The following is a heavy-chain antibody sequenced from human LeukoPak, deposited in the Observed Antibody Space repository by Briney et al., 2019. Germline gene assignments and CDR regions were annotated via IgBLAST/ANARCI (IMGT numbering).Heavy chain of an antibody. J-gene: IGHJ4*02. CDR1: GGTFTGYI. D-gene: IGHD2-21*02. CDR3: ARAYCGGDCYTHFDY. Sequence: VKVSCKASGGTFTGYIISWVRQAPGQGLEWMGGIIPISGTTNHAQKFQGRVTITTDESTSTVYMELSSLRSHDTAVYYCARAYCGGDCYTHFDYWGQGTLVTVSS. V-gene: IGHV1-69*05. CDR2: IIPISGTT.